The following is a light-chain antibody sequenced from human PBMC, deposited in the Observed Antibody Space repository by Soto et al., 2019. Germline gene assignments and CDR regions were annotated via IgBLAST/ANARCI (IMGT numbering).Light chain of an antibody. J-gene: IGKJ4*01. CDR2: KAS. CDR1: QSISSW. Sequence: DIQMTQSPSTLSASVGDRVTITCRASQSISSWLAWYQQKPGKAPRPLIYKASDLESGVPSRFSGSGSGTDFTLTISSLQPDDFATYYCQQYNSYSPLTFGGGTKVDIK. CDR3: QQYNSYSPLT. V-gene: IGKV1-5*03.